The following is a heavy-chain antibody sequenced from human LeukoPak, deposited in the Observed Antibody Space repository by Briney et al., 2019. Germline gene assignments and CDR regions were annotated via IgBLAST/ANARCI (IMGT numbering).Heavy chain of an antibody. CDR1: GGSISSSSYY. CDR2: IYYSGST. Sequence: SETLSLTCTVSGGSISSSSYYWGWLRQPPGKGLEWIGSIYYSGSTYYNPSLKSRVTISVDTSKNQFSLKLSSVTAADTAVYYCARRPSTIDYGDYPFWFDPWGQGTLVTVSS. CDR3: ARRPSTIDYGDYPFWFDP. D-gene: IGHD4-17*01. J-gene: IGHJ5*02. V-gene: IGHV4-39*01.